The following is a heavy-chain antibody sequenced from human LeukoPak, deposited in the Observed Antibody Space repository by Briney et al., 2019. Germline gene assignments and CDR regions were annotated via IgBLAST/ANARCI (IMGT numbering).Heavy chain of an antibody. V-gene: IGHV3-23*01. Sequence: GGSLRLSCAASGFTFSSYWMSWVRQAPGKGLEWVSAISGSGGSTYYADSVKGRFTISRDNSKNTLYLQMNSLRAEDTAVYYCAAVAYSNYATFDYWGQGTLVTVSS. CDR1: GFTFSSYW. CDR2: ISGSGGST. CDR3: AAVAYSNYATFDY. J-gene: IGHJ4*02. D-gene: IGHD4-11*01.